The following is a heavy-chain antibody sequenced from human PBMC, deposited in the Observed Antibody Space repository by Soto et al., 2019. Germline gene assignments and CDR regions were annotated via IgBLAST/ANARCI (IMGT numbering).Heavy chain of an antibody. D-gene: IGHD2-15*01. V-gene: IGHV3-21*01. CDR3: ARYCSGGSCYGGGMDV. Sequence: EVQLVESGGGLVKPGGSLRLSCAASGFTFSSYSMNWVRQAPGKGLEWVSSISSSSSYIYYADSVKGRFTISRDNAKNSLHLQMNSLRAEDTGVYYCARYCSGGSCYGGGMDVWGQGTTVTVSS. CDR2: ISSSSSYI. CDR1: GFTFSSYS. J-gene: IGHJ6*02.